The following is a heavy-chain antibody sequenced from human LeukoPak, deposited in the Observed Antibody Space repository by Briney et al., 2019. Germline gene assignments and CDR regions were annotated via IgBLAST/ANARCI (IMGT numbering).Heavy chain of an antibody. J-gene: IGHJ6*03. CDR2: INPNRGGT. CDR3: ARGDYDILTGHVMDV. CDR1: GYTFTGYY. V-gene: IGHV1-2*02. Sequence: ASVKVSCKASGYTFTGYYMHWVRQAPGQGLEWMGWINPNRGGTNYAQKFQGRVTMTRDTSISTAYMELSRLRYDDTAVYYCARGDYDILTGHVMDVWGKGTTVTISS. D-gene: IGHD3-9*01.